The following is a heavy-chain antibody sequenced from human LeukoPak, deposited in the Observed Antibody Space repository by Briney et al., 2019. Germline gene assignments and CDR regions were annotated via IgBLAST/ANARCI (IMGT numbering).Heavy chain of an antibody. Sequence: GGSLRLSCATSGFTFSAYEMNWVRQAPGKGLEWISYISDSGVSIHYADSVRGRCSISRDNAKDALLLQMNTLRAEDTAVYYCVRGRHSANNYGGDYWGQGTLVTVSS. V-gene: IGHV3-48*03. CDR3: VRGRHSANNYGGDY. CDR2: ISDSGVSI. J-gene: IGHJ4*02. CDR1: GFTFSAYE. D-gene: IGHD5-12*01.